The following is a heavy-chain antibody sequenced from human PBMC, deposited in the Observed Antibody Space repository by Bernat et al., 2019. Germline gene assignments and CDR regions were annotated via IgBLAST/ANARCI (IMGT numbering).Heavy chain of an antibody. CDR1: GYTFTGYY. J-gene: IGHJ4*02. CDR3: AREKGKSVAGTTPLDY. D-gene: IGHD2/OR15-2a*01. V-gene: IGHV1-2*04. CDR2: INPNSGGT. Sequence: QVQLVQSGAEVKKPGASVKVSCKASGYTFTGYYMHWVRQAPGQGLEWMGWINPNSGGTNYAQQFQGWVTMTRDTSISTAYMELSRLRSDDTAVYYCAREKGKSVAGTTPLDYWGQGTLVTVSS.